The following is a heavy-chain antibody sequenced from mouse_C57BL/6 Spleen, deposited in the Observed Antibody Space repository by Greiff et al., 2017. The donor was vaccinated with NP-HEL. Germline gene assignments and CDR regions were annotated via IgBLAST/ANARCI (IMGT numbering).Heavy chain of an antibody. CDR2: IDPSDSYT. V-gene: IGHV1-59*01. CDR1: GYTFTSYW. Sequence: VQLQQPGAELVRPGTSVKLSCKASGYTFTSYWMHWVKQRPGQGLEWIGVIDPSDSYTNYNQKFKGKATLTVDTSSSTAYMQLSSLTSEDSAVYYCARSIRHYFDYWGQGTTLTVSS. CDR3: ARSIRHYFDY. J-gene: IGHJ2*01.